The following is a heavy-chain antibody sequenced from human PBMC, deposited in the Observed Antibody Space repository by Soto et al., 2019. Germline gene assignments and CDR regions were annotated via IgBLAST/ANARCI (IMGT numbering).Heavy chain of an antibody. J-gene: IGHJ4*02. V-gene: IGHV3-23*01. CDR2: ISGSGGST. CDR1: GFTLSSYA. D-gene: IGHD2-2*01. Sequence: PGGSLRLSCAASGFTLSSYAMSWVRQAPGKGLEWVSAISGSGGSTYYADSVKGRFTISRDNSKNTLYLQMNSLRAEDTAVYYCAKQGRYQLLHPFAYWGQGTLVTLSS. CDR3: AKQGRYQLLHPFAY.